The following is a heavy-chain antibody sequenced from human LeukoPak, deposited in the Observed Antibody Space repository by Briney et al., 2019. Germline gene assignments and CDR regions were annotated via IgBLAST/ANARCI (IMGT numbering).Heavy chain of an antibody. V-gene: IGHV3-20*04. CDR2: INWNGGST. D-gene: IGHD3-22*01. CDR3: ATDSSGYYYSDY. Sequence: PGGSLRLSCAASGFTFDDYGMSWVRQAPGKGLEWVSGINWNGGSTGYADSVRGRFTISRDNAKNSLYLQMNSLRAEDTALYYCATDSSGYYYSDYWGQGTLDTVSS. J-gene: IGHJ4*02. CDR1: GFTFDDYG.